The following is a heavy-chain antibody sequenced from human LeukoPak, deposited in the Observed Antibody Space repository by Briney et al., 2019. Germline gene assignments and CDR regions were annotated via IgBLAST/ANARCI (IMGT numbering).Heavy chain of an antibody. CDR3: AKRTSDY. CDR2: ISGGGGST. Sequence: GGSLRLSCAASGFTFSRHTMHWVRQAPGKGLEWVSTISGGGGSTYYADSVKGRFTISRDNSKNTLWLQMNSLRAEDTAIYYCAKRTSDYWGQGTLVTVSS. J-gene: IGHJ4*02. V-gene: IGHV3-23*01. CDR1: GFTFSRHT.